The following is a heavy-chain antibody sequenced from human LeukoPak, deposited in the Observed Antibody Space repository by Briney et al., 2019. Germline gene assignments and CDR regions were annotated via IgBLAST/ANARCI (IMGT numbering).Heavy chain of an antibody. Sequence: SSETLSLTCTVSGGSVSSPSYYWSWIRQPPGKALEWIGYIYYSGSTNYNPSLKSRVIISVDMSKNQFSLKLSSVIAADTAVYYCARGLSYFDHWGQGGLVIVSS. CDR2: IYYSGST. CDR3: ARGLSYFDH. V-gene: IGHV4-61*01. J-gene: IGHJ4*02. CDR1: GGSVSSPSYY. D-gene: IGHD2-21*02.